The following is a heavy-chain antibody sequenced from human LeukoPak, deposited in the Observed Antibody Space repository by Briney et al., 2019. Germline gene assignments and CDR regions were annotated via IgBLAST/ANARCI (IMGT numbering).Heavy chain of an antibody. V-gene: IGHV3-48*01. D-gene: IGHD7-27*01. CDR3: ARQTGDAFDV. Sequence: GGSLRLSCAASGFTFSSYAMHWVRQAPGKGLEWVSYSSSSTIYYADSVKGRFTISRDNAKNSLYLQMNSLRAEDTAVYYCARQTGDAFDVWGQGTMVTVSS. CDR2: SSSSTI. CDR1: GFTFSSYA. J-gene: IGHJ3*01.